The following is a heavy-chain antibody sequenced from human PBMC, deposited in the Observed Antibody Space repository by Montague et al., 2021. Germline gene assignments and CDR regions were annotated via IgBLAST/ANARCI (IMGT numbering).Heavy chain of an antibody. J-gene: IGHJ4*02. CDR1: RFTFSSYA. V-gene: IGHV3-23*01. CDR2: MNAGSGNT. Sequence: SLRLSCAASRFTFSSYAMSWVRQTPGQGLEWVSTMNAGSGNTYYADSVKGRFTISRDNSKNTLYLQMNSLRAEDTAVYYCARDGPRTHYFVYWGQGALATVPS. D-gene: IGHD2-2*01. CDR3: ARDGPRTHYFVY.